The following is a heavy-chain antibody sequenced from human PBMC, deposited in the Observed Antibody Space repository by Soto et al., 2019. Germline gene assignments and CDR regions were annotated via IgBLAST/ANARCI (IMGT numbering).Heavy chain of an antibody. CDR2: IYYSGST. J-gene: IGHJ4*02. CDR3: ARECLGYCSSTSCCD. D-gene: IGHD2-2*01. V-gene: IGHV4-31*03. CDR1: GGSISSGGYY. Sequence: SEALSLTCTVSGGSISSGGYYWSWIRQHPGKGLEWIGYIYYSGSTYYNPSLKSRVTISVDTSKNQFSLKLSSVTAADTAVYYCARECLGYCSSTSCCDWGQGTLVTVSS.